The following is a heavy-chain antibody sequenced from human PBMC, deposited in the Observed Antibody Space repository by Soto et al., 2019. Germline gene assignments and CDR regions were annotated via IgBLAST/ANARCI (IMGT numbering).Heavy chain of an antibody. Sequence: SVKVSCKASGGTSSSYAISWVRQAPGQGLEWMGGIIPIFGTANYAQKFQGRVTITADKSTTTAYMELSSLRSEDTAVYYCARDTPYCSVGSCLFDYWGQGTLVTVSS. CDR1: GGTSSSYA. CDR3: ARDTPYCSVGSCLFDY. V-gene: IGHV1-69*06. CDR2: IIPIFGTA. J-gene: IGHJ4*02. D-gene: IGHD2-15*01.